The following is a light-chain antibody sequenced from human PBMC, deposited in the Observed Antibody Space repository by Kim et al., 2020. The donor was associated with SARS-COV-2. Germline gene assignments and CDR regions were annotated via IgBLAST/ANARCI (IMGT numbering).Light chain of an antibody. CDR3: QQRAYWPVT. Sequence: GERATLSWRPGQGVGAYLACYKKNPGQAPRPLIYDDSNRATGVPARFSGSGLETDFTLTIRSLEPEDLAVYYGQQRAYWPVTFGQGTRLEI. CDR2: DDS. V-gene: IGKV3-11*01. CDR1: QGVGAY. J-gene: IGKJ5*01.